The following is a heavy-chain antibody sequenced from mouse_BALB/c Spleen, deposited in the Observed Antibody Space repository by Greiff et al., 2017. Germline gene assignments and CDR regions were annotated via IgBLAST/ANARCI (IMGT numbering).Heavy chain of an antibody. V-gene: IGHV1-14*01. CDR2: INPYNDGT. CDR3: ARVTGLGAMDY. Sequence: VQLQQSGPELVKPGASVKMSCKASGYTFTSYVMHWVKQKPGQGLEWIGYINPYNDGTKYNEKFKGKATLTSDKSSSTAYMELSSLTSEDSAVYYCARVTGLGAMDYWGQGTSVTVSS. D-gene: IGHD4-1*01. CDR1: GYTFTSYV. J-gene: IGHJ4*01.